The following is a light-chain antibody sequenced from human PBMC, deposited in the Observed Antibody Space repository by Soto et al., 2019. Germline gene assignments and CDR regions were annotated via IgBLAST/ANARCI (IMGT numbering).Light chain of an antibody. CDR1: QSVSSW. CDR3: QQYFTYPVT. CDR2: KAS. Sequence: DIQMTQSPSTLSASVGDRVTITCRASQSVSSWLAWYQQRPGKAPKLLIYKASSLESGVPSRFSGSGSGTEFTLTISSLQPDDFATYYCQQYFTYPVTFGQGTKLESK. J-gene: IGKJ2*01. V-gene: IGKV1-5*03.